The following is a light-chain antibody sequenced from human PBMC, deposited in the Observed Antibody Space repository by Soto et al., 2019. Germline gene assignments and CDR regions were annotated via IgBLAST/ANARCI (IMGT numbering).Light chain of an antibody. CDR1: SSDVGGYNY. CDR3: SSYTSTSTLVL. V-gene: IGLV2-14*01. CDR2: EVS. J-gene: IGLJ2*01. Sequence: QSVLTQPASVSGSPGQSITISCTGTSSDVGGYNYVSWYQQHPGKGPKVLIYEVSNRPSGVSNRFSGSKSGNTASLTISGLQAEDEAHYYCSSYTSTSTLVLFGGGTKVTVL.